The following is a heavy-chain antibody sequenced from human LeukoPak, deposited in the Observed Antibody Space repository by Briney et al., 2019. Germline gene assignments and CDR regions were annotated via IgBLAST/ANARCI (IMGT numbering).Heavy chain of an antibody. V-gene: IGHV4-39*07. Sequence: PSETLSLTCTVSGGSISSSSYYWGWIRQPPGKGLEWIGSIYYSGSIYYNPSLKSRVTISVDTSKNQFSLKLSSVTAADTAVYYCARDTGITGTTGYYYYYYMDVWGKGTTVTVSS. D-gene: IGHD1-20*01. CDR1: GGSISSSSYY. CDR2: IYYSGSI. CDR3: ARDTGITGTTGYYYYYYMDV. J-gene: IGHJ6*03.